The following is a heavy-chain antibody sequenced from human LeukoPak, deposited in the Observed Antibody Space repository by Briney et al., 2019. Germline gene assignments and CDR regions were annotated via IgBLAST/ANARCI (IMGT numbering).Heavy chain of an antibody. V-gene: IGHV3-11*01. CDR2: ISSSGSTI. Sequence: GGSLRLSCAASVFTFSDYYMSLIRQAPGKGLEWVSYISSSGSTIYYADSVKGRFTISRDNAKDSLYLQMNSLRAEDTAVYYCARGLRVTRSDYWGQGTLVTVSS. J-gene: IGHJ4*02. D-gene: IGHD2-21*02. CDR1: VFTFSDYY. CDR3: ARGLRVTRSDY.